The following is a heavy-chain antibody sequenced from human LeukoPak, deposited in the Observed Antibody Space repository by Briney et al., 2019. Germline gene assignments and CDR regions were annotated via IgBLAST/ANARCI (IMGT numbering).Heavy chain of an antibody. J-gene: IGHJ4*02. V-gene: IGHV1-24*01. D-gene: IGHD3-9*01. CDR3: ATGLTGTGEFYFDY. Sequence: ASVKVSCKVSGYTLNELSMHWVRRAPGKGLEWMGGFDPEDGETIYAQKFQGRVTMTEDTSTDTAYMELSSLRSEDTAVYYCATGLTGTGEFYFDYWGQGTLVTVSS. CDR2: FDPEDGET. CDR1: GYTLNELS.